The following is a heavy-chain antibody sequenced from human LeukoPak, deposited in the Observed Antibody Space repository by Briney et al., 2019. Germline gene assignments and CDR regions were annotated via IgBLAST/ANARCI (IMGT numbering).Heavy chain of an antibody. Sequence: PGGSLRLSCAASGISVSSNYMSWVRQAPGKGLQWVSVIYVDGSTYYADSVKGRFTISRDNAKNTLYLQMNSLRAEDTAVYYCARDLATRQRTGLYDSWGQGALVTVSS. D-gene: IGHD3-16*02. J-gene: IGHJ4*02. CDR2: IYVDGST. CDR1: GISVSSNY. CDR3: ARDLATRQRTGLYDS. V-gene: IGHV3-66*01.